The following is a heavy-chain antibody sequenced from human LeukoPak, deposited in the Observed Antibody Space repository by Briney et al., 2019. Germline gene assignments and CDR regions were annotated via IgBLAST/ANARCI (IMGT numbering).Heavy chain of an antibody. CDR3: TRHYDSSAYYYMDV. CDR2: IRYDGSKK. J-gene: IGHJ6*03. D-gene: IGHD6-25*01. Sequence: GGSLRLSCAASGFTFSSYGMHWVRQAPGKGLEWGALIRYDGSKKYYAASVKGRFTISRDNSKNTLYLQMNSLRAEDTAVYYCTRHYDSSAYYYMDVWGKGTTVTVSS. V-gene: IGHV3-30*02. CDR1: GFTFSSYG.